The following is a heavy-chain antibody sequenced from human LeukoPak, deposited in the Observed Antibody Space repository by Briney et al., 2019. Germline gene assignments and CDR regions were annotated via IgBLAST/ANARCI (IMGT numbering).Heavy chain of an antibody. J-gene: IGHJ4*02. CDR2: ISAYNGNT. Sequence: EASVKVSCKASGYTFTSYGISWVRQAPGQGLEWMGWISAYNGNTNYAQKLQGRVTMTTDTSTSTAYMELRSLRSDDTAVYYCARDSDFWSGYSRRPFDYWGQGTLVTVSS. CDR3: ARDSDFWSGYSRRPFDY. V-gene: IGHV1-18*01. D-gene: IGHD3-3*01. CDR1: GYTFTSYG.